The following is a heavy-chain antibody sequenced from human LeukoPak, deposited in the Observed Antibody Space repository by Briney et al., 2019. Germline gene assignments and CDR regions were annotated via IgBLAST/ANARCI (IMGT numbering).Heavy chain of an antibody. J-gene: IGHJ4*02. CDR1: GGSISSYY. Sequence: PSETLSLTCTVSGGSISSYYWSWIRQPPGKGLEWIGYIYYSGSTNYNPSLKSRVTMSVDMSKNQLSLRLSSVTAADTAVYYCARFRYGDYYFDYWGQGALVTVSS. V-gene: IGHV4-59*12. CDR2: IYYSGST. D-gene: IGHD4-17*01. CDR3: ARFRYGDYYFDY.